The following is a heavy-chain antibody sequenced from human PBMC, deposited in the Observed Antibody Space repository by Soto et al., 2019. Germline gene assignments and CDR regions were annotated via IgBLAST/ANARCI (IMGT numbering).Heavy chain of an antibody. D-gene: IGHD6-25*01. CDR1: GGSISSSSYY. Sequence: SETLSLTCTVSGGSISSSSYYWGWIRQPPGKGLEWIGSIYYSGSTYYNPSLKSRVTISVDTSKNQFSLKLSSVTAADTAVYYCASQGRDGYNPRPFDYWGQATLVTV. CDR3: ASQGRDGYNPRPFDY. CDR2: IYYSGST. J-gene: IGHJ4*02. V-gene: IGHV4-39*01.